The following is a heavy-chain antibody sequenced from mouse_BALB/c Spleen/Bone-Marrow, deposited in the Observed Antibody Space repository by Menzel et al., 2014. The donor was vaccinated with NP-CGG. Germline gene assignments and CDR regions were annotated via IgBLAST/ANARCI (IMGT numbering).Heavy chain of an antibody. J-gene: IGHJ1*01. CDR2: ISSGGGST. CDR1: GFAFSSYD. Sequence: EVMLVESGGGLVKPGGSLKLSCAVSGFAFSSYDMSWVRQAPEKRLEWVAYISSGGGSTYYPDIVKGRFTISRDNAKNTLYLQMSSLKSEDTAVYYCARHKLGRWYVDVWGAGTTVTVSS. V-gene: IGHV5-12-1*01. D-gene: IGHD4-1*01. CDR3: ARHKLGRWYVDV.